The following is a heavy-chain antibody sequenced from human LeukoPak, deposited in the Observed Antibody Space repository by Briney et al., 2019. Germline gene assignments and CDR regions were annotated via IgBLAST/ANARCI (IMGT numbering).Heavy chain of an antibody. CDR3: ARGGTIFGVVTNYYYYGMDV. CDR2: NYYSGST. CDR1: GGSISSYY. V-gene: IGHV4-59*01. Sequence: SETLSLTCTVSGGSISSYYWSWIRQPPGKGLEWIGYNYYSGSTNYNPSLKSRVTISVDTSKNQFSLKLSSVTAADTAVYYCARGGTIFGVVTNYYYYGMDVWGQGTTVTVSS. D-gene: IGHD3-3*01. J-gene: IGHJ6*02.